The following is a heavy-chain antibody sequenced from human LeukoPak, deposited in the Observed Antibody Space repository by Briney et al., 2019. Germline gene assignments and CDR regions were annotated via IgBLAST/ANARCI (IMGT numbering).Heavy chain of an antibody. V-gene: IGHV4-59*01. CDR3: ARDGVAGGFDY. D-gene: IGHD6-19*01. CDR2: IYYSGST. J-gene: IGHJ4*02. CDR1: GGSISSYY. Sequence: SETLSLTCTVSGGSISSYYWSWIRQPPGKGLGWVGYIYYSGSTNYNPSLKSRVTISVDTSKNQYSLKLSSVTAADTAVYYCARDGVAGGFDYWGQGTLVTVS.